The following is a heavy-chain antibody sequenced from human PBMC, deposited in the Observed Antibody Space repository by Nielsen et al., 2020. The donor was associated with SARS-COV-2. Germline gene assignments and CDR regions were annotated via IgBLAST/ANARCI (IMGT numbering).Heavy chain of an antibody. Sequence: GESLKISCAASGLTFSSFPMHWVRQAPGKGLEWLSIISYDGTNEQYGDSVKGRFTVSRDNSKDTLYLQMDSLKLEDTAVYYCARETIDHTSSFVDHWGQGTLVTVSS. V-gene: IGHV3-30-3*01. CDR3: ARETIDHTSSFVDH. J-gene: IGHJ5*02. CDR1: GLTFSSFP. D-gene: IGHD1-26*01. CDR2: ISYDGTNE.